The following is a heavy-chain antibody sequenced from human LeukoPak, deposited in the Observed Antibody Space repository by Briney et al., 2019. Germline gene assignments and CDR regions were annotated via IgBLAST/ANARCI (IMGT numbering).Heavy chain of an antibody. CDR2: INPNSGGT. V-gene: IGHV1-2*02. Sequence: ASVKVSCMASGYTFSGYYMHWVRQAPGQGLEWMGWINPNSGGTNYAQKFQGRVTMTRDTSISTAYMELSRLRSDDTAVYYCARASMVRGVIITALDYWGQGTLVTVSS. CDR3: ARASMVRGVIITALDY. D-gene: IGHD3-10*01. J-gene: IGHJ4*02. CDR1: GYTFSGYY.